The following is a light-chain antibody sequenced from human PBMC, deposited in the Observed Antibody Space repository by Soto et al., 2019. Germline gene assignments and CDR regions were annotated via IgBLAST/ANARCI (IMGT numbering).Light chain of an antibody. CDR3: QHYNSSLWT. CDR1: QSIRGTN. J-gene: IGKJ1*01. V-gene: IGKV3-20*01. CDR2: DAS. Sequence: EIVLTQSPGTLSLSPGERATLSCRASQSIRGTNLAWYQQKPGQAPRLLIYDASSRATGIPDRFSGSESGTDFTLTISRLEPEDFAVDYCQHYNSSLWTFGQGTQVEIK.